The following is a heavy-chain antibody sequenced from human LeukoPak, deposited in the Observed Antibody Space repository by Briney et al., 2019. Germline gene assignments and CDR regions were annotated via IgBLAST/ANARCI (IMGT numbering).Heavy chain of an antibody. D-gene: IGHD7-27*01. CDR2: ISGSGGST. Sequence: GGSLRLSCAASGFTFSSYAMSWVRQAPGKGLEWVSAISGSGGSTYYADSVKGRFTISRDNAKNSLYLQMNSLRAEDTAVYYCAKDGGLWVSAHWGDSWGRGTLVTVSS. V-gene: IGHV3-23*01. CDR3: AKDGGLWVSAHWGDS. CDR1: GFTFSSYA. J-gene: IGHJ4*02.